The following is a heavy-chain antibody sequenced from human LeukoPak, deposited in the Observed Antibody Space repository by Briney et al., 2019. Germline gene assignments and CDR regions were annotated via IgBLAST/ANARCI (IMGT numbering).Heavy chain of an antibody. Sequence: SETLTLTCAVYGGSFSGYYWSWIRQPPGKGLEWIGEINHSGSTNYNPSLKSRVTISVDTSKNQFSLKLSSVTAADTAVYYCARGHGDYYFDYWGQGTLVTVSS. CDR3: ARGHGDYYFDY. V-gene: IGHV4-34*01. CDR1: GGSFSGYY. D-gene: IGHD4-17*01. CDR2: INHSGST. J-gene: IGHJ4*02.